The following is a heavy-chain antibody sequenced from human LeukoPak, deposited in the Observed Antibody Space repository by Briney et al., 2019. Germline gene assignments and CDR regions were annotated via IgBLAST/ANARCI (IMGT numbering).Heavy chain of an antibody. Sequence: GGTLRFSCAASTFTGSGDCMSRVRQAPGLGLKWVSLVYSGDEKYSADSVEGLFTISSDNSKNTLYLQMNSLRAEDPAVYYCARDPGLPNGMGAWGQGTTVTVSS. V-gene: IGHV3-53*05. CDR3: ARDPGLPNGMGA. CDR1: TFTGSGDC. D-gene: IGHD3-10*01. CDR2: VYSGDEK. J-gene: IGHJ6*02.